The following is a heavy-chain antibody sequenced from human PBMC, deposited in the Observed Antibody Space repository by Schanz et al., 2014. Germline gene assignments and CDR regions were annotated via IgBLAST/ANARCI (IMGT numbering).Heavy chain of an antibody. D-gene: IGHD6-19*01. J-gene: IGHJ4*02. CDR1: GFTFSDYY. V-gene: IGHV3-11*04. CDR2: ISHSGGSK. CDR3: AIIGVMVAVAGTRADY. Sequence: EQLLQSGGGLVKPGGSLRLSCAASGFTFSDYYMSWIRQAPGKGLEWVSSISHSGGSKYYADSVKGRFTISRDNSENTLYLQMSSLRAEDTALYYCAIIGVMVAVAGTRADYWGQGTLVTVSS.